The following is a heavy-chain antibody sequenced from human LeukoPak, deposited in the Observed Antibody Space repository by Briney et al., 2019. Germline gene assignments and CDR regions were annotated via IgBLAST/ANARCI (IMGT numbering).Heavy chain of an antibody. CDR2: INPYNGDT. D-gene: IGHD5-18*01. CDR3: ARVMHWDTVMARGRGMYV. CDR1: RYTFTTSG. V-gene: IGHV1-18*01. Sequence: ASATVSCKASRYTFTTSGISTGPQAPGQGLEWMGWINPYNGDTNYAQKLQGRVTMTTDTSTSTAYMELRSLRSDDTSVYYCARVMHWDTVMARGRGMYVWGQGTTVTVSS. J-gene: IGHJ6*02.